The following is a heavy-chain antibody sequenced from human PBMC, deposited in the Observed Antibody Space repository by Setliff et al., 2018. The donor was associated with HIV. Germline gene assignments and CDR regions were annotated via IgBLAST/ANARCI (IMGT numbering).Heavy chain of an antibody. CDR2: ISSNIIYI. V-gene: IGHV3-21*01. D-gene: IGHD1-1*01. CDR1: GFTLSTYT. J-gene: IGHJ5*02. CDR3: ARTSTTTGTTLNWFDP. Sequence: GSLRLSCAASGFTLSTYTMNWVRQAPGKGLEWISSISSNIIYIYYADSVRGRFTISRDNAKNSLYLQMNSLRVEDTAVYYCARTSTTTGTTLNWFDPWGQGTLVTVSS.